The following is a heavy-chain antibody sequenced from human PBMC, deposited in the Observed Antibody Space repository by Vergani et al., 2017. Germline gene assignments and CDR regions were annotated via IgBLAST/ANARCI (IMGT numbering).Heavy chain of an antibody. D-gene: IGHD3-3*01. CDR1: GFTFSGSA. CDR3: AKESITIFGVVICGYFDY. Sequence: QLVESGGGWVQPGGSLRLSCAASGFTFSGSAMHWVRQTSGKGLEWIGRIRDKTYNYATAYAVSVKGRFIISRDDSKKTAYLQMNSLRAEDTAVYYCAKESITIFGVVICGYFDYWGQGTLVTVSS. V-gene: IGHV3-73*01. CDR2: IRDKTYNYAT. J-gene: IGHJ4*02.